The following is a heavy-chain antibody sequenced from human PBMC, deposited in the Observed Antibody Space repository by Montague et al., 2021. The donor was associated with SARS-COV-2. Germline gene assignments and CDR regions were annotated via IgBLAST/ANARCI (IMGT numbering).Heavy chain of an antibody. J-gene: IGHJ5*02. Sequence: SETLSLTCTVSGGSISSSSYYWGWIRRPPGKGLEWIGSIYYSGSTYYNPSLKSRVTISVDTSKNQFSLKLSSVTAADTAVYYCARSPTYYHILTGYFNGPNWFDPWGQGTLVTVSS. CDR1: GGSISSSSYY. CDR3: ARSPTYYHILTGYFNGPNWFDP. V-gene: IGHV4-39*01. D-gene: IGHD3-9*01. CDR2: IYYSGST.